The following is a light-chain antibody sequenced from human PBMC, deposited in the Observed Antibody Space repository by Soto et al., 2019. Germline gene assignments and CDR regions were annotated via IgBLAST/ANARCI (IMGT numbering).Light chain of an antibody. V-gene: IGKV4-1*01. CDR1: QSVLYSSNNKNY. J-gene: IGKJ4*01. CDR2: WAS. Sequence: DIVMTQSPDSLAVSLGERATINCKSSQSVLYSSNNKNYLAWYQQKPGQPPKLLIYWASTRESGVPARFSGSGSGTDFTLTISSLQAEDVAVYYCQQYYSTSATFGGGTKVEIK. CDR3: QQYYSTSAT.